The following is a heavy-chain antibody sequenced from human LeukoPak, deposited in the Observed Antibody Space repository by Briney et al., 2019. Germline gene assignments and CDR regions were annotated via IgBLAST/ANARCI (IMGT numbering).Heavy chain of an antibody. CDR1: GGSISSSNW. J-gene: IGHJ4*02. D-gene: IGHD2-2*01. V-gene: IGHV4-4*02. CDR3: ARDRRYCSSTSCYQGFDY. CDR2: IYHSGST. Sequence: SGTLSLACAVSGGSISSSNWWSWVRQPPGKGLEWIGEIYHSGSTNYNPSLKSRVTISVDKSKNQFSLKLSSVTAADTAVYYCARDRRYCSSTSCYQGFDYWGQGTLVTVSS.